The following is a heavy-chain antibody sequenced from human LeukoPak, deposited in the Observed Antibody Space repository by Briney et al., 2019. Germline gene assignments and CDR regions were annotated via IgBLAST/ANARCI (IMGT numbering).Heavy chain of an antibody. CDR2: ISVGGTNT. D-gene: IGHD6-19*01. V-gene: IGHV3-64D*09. CDR1: GFTFSNYA. J-gene: IGHJ4*02. Sequence: GGSLRLSCSASGFTFSNYAVHWVRQAPGKGLEYVSAISVGGTNTYYADSVKGRFTISRDNSKNTLYLQMSSLRADDAALYYCVKGGKYSSGHYDYWGQGTLVTVSS. CDR3: VKGGKYSSGHYDY.